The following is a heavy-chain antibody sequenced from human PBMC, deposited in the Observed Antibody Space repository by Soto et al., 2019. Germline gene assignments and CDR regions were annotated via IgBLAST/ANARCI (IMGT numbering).Heavy chain of an antibody. Sequence: ASVKVSCKASGYTFTSYYMHWVRQAPGKGLEWMGGFDPEDGETIYAQKFQGRVTMTEDTSTDTAYMELSSLRSEDTAVYYCATAVGRLRYFDWLLLDYWGQGTLVTVSS. CDR1: GYTFTSYY. V-gene: IGHV1-24*01. D-gene: IGHD3-9*01. CDR3: ATAVGRLRYFDWLLLDY. CDR2: FDPEDGET. J-gene: IGHJ4*02.